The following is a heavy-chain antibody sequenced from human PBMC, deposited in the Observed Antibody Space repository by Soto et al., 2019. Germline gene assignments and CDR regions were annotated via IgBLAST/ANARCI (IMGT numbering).Heavy chain of an antibody. Sequence: SETLSLTCTVSGGSISSGDYYWSWIRQPPGKGLEWIGYIYYSGSTYYNPSLKSRVTISVDTSKNQFSLKLSSVTAADTAVYYCARGGSIVVVPAAMLDPWGQGTLVTVSS. J-gene: IGHJ5*02. V-gene: IGHV4-30-4*01. D-gene: IGHD2-2*01. CDR2: IYYSGST. CDR3: ARGGSIVVVPAAMLDP. CDR1: GGSISSGDYY.